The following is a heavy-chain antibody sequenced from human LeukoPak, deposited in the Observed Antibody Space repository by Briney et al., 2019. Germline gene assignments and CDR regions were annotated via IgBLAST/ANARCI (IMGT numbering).Heavy chain of an antibody. J-gene: IGHJ6*02. Sequence: GGSLRLSCAACGFTFSSYAMHWVRQAPGKGLEWGAVISYDGSNKYYADSVKGRFTISRDNSKNTLYLQMNSLRAEDTAVYYCARVQQLVLHYSYGTDVWGQGTTVTVSS. V-gene: IGHV3-30-3*01. CDR2: ISYDGSNK. D-gene: IGHD6-13*01. CDR3: ARVQQLVLHYSYGTDV. CDR1: GFTFSSYA.